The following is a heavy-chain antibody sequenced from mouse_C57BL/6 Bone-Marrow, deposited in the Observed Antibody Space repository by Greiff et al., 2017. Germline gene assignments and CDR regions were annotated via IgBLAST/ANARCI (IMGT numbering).Heavy chain of an antibody. J-gene: IGHJ4*01. CDR1: GFTFSSYA. Sequence: EVMLVESGGGLVKPGGSLKLSCAASGFTFSSYAMSWVRQTPEKRLEWVGTISDGGSYTYYPDNVKGRFTITRDKAKNNLYLQMSHLKSEDTAMYYCEREDYGSSYAMDYWGQGTSVTVSS. V-gene: IGHV5-4*01. CDR3: EREDYGSSYAMDY. D-gene: IGHD1-1*01. CDR2: ISDGGSYT.